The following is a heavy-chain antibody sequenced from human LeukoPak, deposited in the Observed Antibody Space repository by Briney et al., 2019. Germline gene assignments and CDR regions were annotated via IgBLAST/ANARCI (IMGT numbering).Heavy chain of an antibody. CDR2: ISWDGGST. J-gene: IGHJ4*02. CDR1: GFTFDDYA. CDR3: AKDSRGDGYSRFDY. Sequence: GGSLRLSCAASGFTFDDYAMHWVRQAPGKGLEWVSLISWDGGSTYYADSVKGRFTISRDNSKNSLYLQMNSLRAEDTALYYCAKDSRGDGYSRFDYWGQGTLVTVSS. D-gene: IGHD5-24*01. V-gene: IGHV3-43D*03.